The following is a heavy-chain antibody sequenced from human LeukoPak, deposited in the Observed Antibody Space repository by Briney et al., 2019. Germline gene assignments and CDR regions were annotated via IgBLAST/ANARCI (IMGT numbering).Heavy chain of an antibody. CDR2: IYHSGST. CDR1: GGSISSSNW. D-gene: IGHD6-13*01. Sequence: SETLSLTCAVSGGSISSSNWWSWVRQPPGKGLEWIGEIYHSGSTNYNPSLKSRVTISVDKSKNQFSLKLSSVTAADTAVYYCARDIGSSSWYRGQGGFDYWGQGTLVTVSS. J-gene: IGHJ4*02. V-gene: IGHV4-4*02. CDR3: ARDIGSSSWYRGQGGFDY.